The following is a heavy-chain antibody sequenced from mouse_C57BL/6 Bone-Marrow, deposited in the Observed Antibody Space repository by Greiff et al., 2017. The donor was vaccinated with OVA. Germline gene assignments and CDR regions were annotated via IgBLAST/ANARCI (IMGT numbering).Heavy chain of an antibody. Sequence: QVQLQQPGAELVRPGTSVKLSCKASGYTFTSYWMHWVKQRPGQGLEWIGVIDPSDSYTNYNQKFKGKATLTVDTSSSTAYMQLSSLTSEDSAVYYCAREDCYYGFAYWGQGTLVTVSA. D-gene: IGHD2-3*01. J-gene: IGHJ3*01. CDR1: GYTFTSYW. CDR2: IDPSDSYT. V-gene: IGHV1-59*01. CDR3: AREDCYYGFAY.